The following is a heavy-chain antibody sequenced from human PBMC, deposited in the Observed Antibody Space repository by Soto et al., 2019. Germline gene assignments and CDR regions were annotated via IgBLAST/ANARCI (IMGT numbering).Heavy chain of an antibody. J-gene: IGHJ5*02. Sequence: GGSLRLSCAASGFTFSSYAMSWVRQAPGKGLEWVSAISGSGGSTYYADSVNGRFTISRDNSKNTLYLQMNSLRAEDTAVYYCAKDGQIVVVVAATALGAGNWFDPWGQGTLVTVSS. CDR3: AKDGQIVVVVAATALGAGNWFDP. CDR2: ISGSGGST. D-gene: IGHD2-15*01. CDR1: GFTFSSYA. V-gene: IGHV3-23*01.